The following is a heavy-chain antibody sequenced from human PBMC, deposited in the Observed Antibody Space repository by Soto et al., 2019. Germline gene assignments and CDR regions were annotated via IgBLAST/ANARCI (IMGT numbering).Heavy chain of an antibody. Sequence: QVQLVESGGGVVQPGRSLRLSCAASGFTFSSYGMHWVRQAPGKGLEWVAVISYDGSNKYYADSVKGRFTISRDNSKNTLYLQMNSLRAEDTAVYYCAKEPSPSYYFEYWGQGTLVTVSS. CDR1: GFTFSSYG. V-gene: IGHV3-30*18. CDR2: ISYDGSNK. J-gene: IGHJ4*02. CDR3: AKEPSPSYYFEY. D-gene: IGHD3-16*02.